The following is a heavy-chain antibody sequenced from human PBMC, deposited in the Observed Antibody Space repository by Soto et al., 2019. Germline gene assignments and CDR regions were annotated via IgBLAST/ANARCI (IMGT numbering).Heavy chain of an antibody. D-gene: IGHD3-22*01. CDR2: IYYSGST. J-gene: IGHJ3*02. CDR3: ARERPLADGSSGYYLRRRAFDI. CDR1: GGSISSYY. V-gene: IGHV4-59*01. Sequence: PSETLSLTCTVSGGSISSYYWSWIRQPPGKGLEWIGYIYYSGSTNYNPSLKSRVTISVDTSKNQFSLKLSSVTAADTAVYYCARERPLADGSSGYYLRRRAFDIWGQGTLVTV.